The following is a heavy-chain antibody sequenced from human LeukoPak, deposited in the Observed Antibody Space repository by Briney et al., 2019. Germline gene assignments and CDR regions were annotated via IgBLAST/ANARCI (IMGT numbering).Heavy chain of an antibody. D-gene: IGHD6-19*01. CDR3: ARGVANIAVAGTYYYYGMDV. Sequence: SETLSLTCTVSGGSISSYYWSWIRQPPGKGLEWIGYIYYSGSTNYNPSLKSRVTISVDTSKNQFSLKLSSVTAADTAVYYCARGVANIAVAGTYYYYGMDVWGQGTTVTVSS. J-gene: IGHJ6*02. CDR1: GGSISSYY. V-gene: IGHV4-59*01. CDR2: IYYSGST.